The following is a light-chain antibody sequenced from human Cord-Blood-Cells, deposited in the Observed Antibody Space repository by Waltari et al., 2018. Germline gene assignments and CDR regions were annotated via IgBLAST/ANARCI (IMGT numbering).Light chain of an antibody. CDR2: DVS. J-gene: IGLJ3*02. V-gene: IGLV2-11*01. CDR3: CSYAGSYTWV. Sequence: QSALTQPRSVSGSPGQSATISCTGTSSSVGGSNYDSWYQQHPGKAPKLMIYDVSKRPSGVPDRFSGSKSGNTASLTISGLQAEDEADYYCCSYAGSYTWVFGGGTKLTVL. CDR1: SSSVGGSNY.